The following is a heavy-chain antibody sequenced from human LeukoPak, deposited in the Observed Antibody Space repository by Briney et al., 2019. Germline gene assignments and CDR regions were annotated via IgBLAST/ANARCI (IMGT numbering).Heavy chain of an antibody. CDR2: INHSGST. CDR3: ARGRGYSYGYRDY. D-gene: IGHD5-18*01. CDR1: GGSFSGYY. J-gene: IGHJ4*02. Sequence: SETLSLTCAVYGGSFSGYYWSWVRQPPGKGLEWIGEINHSGSTNYNPSLKSRVTISVDTSKNQFSLKLSSVTAADTAVYYCARGRGYSYGYRDYWGQGTLVTVSS. V-gene: IGHV4-34*01.